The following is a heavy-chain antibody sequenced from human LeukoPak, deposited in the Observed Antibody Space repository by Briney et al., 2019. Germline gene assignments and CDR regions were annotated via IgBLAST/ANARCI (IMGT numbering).Heavy chain of an antibody. Sequence: PSETLSLTCTVSGGSISSYYWSWIRQPPGKGLEWIGYIYYSGSTNYNPSLKSRVTISVDTSKNQFSLKLSSVTAADTAVYYCARELGTSGFDYWGQGTLVTVSS. V-gene: IGHV4-59*01. CDR2: IYYSGST. CDR3: ARELGTSGFDY. J-gene: IGHJ4*02. D-gene: IGHD1-14*01. CDR1: GGSISSYY.